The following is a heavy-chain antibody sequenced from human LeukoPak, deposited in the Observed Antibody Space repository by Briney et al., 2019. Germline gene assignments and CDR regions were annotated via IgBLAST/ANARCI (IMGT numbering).Heavy chain of an antibody. D-gene: IGHD2-15*01. CDR2: ISAYNGKT. J-gene: IGHJ4*02. CDR3: ARDPVVVSSTQGPDY. CDR1: GYTFTSYG. V-gene: IGHV1-18*01. Sequence: ASVRVSCKASGYTFTSYGISWVRQAPGQGLEWMGWISAYNGKTNYAQRLQGRVIMTTDTSTTTAYMELRSLTSDDTALYYCARDPVVVSSTQGPDYWGQGTLVTVSS.